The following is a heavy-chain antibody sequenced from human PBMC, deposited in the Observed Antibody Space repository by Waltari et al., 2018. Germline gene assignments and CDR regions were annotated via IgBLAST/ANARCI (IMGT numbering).Heavy chain of an antibody. J-gene: IGHJ4*02. V-gene: IGHV4-4*02. D-gene: IGHD2-2*01. CDR3: AGDRAIGLFFDY. Sequence: QVQLQESGQGLVNPSGTLSLTCAVSGDSISGNYWWSWVRQSPEKGLEWIGQVHHSGKTHYNPSLQSRVTISVDKPKNQFSLNLNSVTGADTAVYYCAGDRAIGLFFDYWGRGTLVTVSS. CDR2: VHHSGKT. CDR1: GDSISGNYW.